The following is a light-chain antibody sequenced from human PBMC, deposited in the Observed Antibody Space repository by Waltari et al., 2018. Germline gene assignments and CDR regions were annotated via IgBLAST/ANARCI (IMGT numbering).Light chain of an antibody. Sequence: EIVLTQSPAPLSLSPGERATLSCRASQSVSSYLGWYQQTPGQVPRLLIYDASNRATGIPARFSGSGSGTDFTLTISSLEPEDFAVYYCQQRSDWPPHFGQGTRLEMK. J-gene: IGKJ5*01. CDR3: QQRSDWPPH. CDR2: DAS. CDR1: QSVSSY. V-gene: IGKV3-11*01.